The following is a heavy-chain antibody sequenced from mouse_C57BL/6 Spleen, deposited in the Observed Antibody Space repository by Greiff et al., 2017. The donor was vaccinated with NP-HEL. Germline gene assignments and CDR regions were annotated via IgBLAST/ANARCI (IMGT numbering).Heavy chain of an antibody. CDR2: INPYNGGT. CDR3: ARGGYDYSGYFDV. D-gene: IGHD2-4*01. J-gene: IGHJ1*03. V-gene: IGHV1-19*01. Sequence: VQLQQSGPVLVKPGASVKMSCKASGYTFTDYYMNWVKQSHGKSLEWIGVINPYNGGTSYNQKFKGNATLTVDKSSSTAYMELSSLTSEDSAVYYCARGGYDYSGYFDVWGTGTTVTVSS. CDR1: GYTFTDYY.